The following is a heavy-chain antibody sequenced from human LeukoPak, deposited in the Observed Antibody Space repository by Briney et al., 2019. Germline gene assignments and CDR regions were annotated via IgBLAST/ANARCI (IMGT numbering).Heavy chain of an antibody. Sequence: ASVKVSCKVSGYTLTELSMHWVRQAPGKGLEWMGGFYPEDGETIYAQKFQGRVTMTEDTSTDTAYMELSSLRSEDTAVYYCATAAVLRFLEWLPTWGMDVWGQGTTVTVSS. J-gene: IGHJ6*02. V-gene: IGHV1-24*01. D-gene: IGHD3-3*01. CDR2: FYPEDGET. CDR1: GYTLTELS. CDR3: ATAAVLRFLEWLPTWGMDV.